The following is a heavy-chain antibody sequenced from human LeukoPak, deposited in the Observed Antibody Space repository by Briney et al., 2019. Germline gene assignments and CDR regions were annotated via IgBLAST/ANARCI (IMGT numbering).Heavy chain of an antibody. D-gene: IGHD3-16*02. J-gene: IGHJ4*02. V-gene: IGHV3-23*01. CDR2: IVPSGGST. Sequence: PGGSLRLSCAASGFNFNNYVMTWVRQAPGKGLEWLSSIVPSGGSTYYADSVKGRFTISRDNSKNTLYLQMNSLRAEDTAVYYCAKEDDYVWGSYRPFDYWGQGTLVTVSS. CDR1: GFNFNNYV. CDR3: AKEDDYVWGSYRPFDY.